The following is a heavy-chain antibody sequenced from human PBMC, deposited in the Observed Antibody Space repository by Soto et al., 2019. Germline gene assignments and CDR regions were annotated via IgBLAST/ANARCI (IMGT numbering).Heavy chain of an antibody. D-gene: IGHD6-13*01. CDR3: ARGRPPFSSRPNWFDP. J-gene: IGHJ5*02. CDR2: ISAYNGNT. Sequence: VASVKVSCKASGYTFTSYGISWVRQAPGQGLEWMGWISAYNGNTNYAQKLQGRVTMTTDTSTSTAYMELRSLRSDDTAVYYCARGRPPFSSRPNWFDPWGQGTLVTVSS. CDR1: GYTFTSYG. V-gene: IGHV1-18*01.